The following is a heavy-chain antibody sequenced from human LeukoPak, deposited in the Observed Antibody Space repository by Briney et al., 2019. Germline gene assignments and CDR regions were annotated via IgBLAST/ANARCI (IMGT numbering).Heavy chain of an antibody. CDR1: GYTFTSYG. CDR3: ARVGGKWEPFRTHDAFDI. J-gene: IGHJ3*02. Sequence: GASVKVSCKASGYTFTSYGISWVRQAPGQGLEWMGWISAYNGNTNYAQKLQGRVTMTTDTSTSTAYMELRSLRSDDTAVYYCARVGGKWEPFRTHDAFDIWGQGTMVTVSS. V-gene: IGHV1-18*01. CDR2: ISAYNGNT. D-gene: IGHD1-26*01.